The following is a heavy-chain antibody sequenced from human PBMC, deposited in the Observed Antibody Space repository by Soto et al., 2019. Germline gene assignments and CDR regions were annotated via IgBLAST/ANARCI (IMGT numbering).Heavy chain of an antibody. Sequence: GASVKVSCKASGYTFTGYYMHWVRQAPGQGLEWMGWINPNSGGTNYAQKFQGWVTMTRDTSISTAYMELSRLRSDDTAVYYCARDEAGSGWYYFDYWGQGTRVTVSS. CDR2: INPNSGGT. CDR3: ARDEAGSGWYYFDY. D-gene: IGHD6-19*01. V-gene: IGHV1-2*04. CDR1: GYTFTGYY. J-gene: IGHJ4*02.